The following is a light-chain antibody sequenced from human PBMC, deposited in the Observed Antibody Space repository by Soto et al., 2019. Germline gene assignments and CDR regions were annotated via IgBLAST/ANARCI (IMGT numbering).Light chain of an antibody. CDR3: QQYDNLPFT. V-gene: IGKV1-33*01. CDR1: QDISNY. J-gene: IGKJ3*01. CDR2: DAS. Sequence: DNQMTQSPSSLSASVGDRVTITCQASQDISNYLNWYQQKPGKAPKLLIYDASNLETGVPSRFSGSGSGTHFTFSISSLQPEDIATYYCQQYDNLPFTFGPGTKVDIK.